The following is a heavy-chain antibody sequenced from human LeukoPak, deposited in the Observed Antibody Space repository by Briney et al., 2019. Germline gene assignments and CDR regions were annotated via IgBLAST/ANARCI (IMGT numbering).Heavy chain of an antibody. Sequence: GGSLRLSCAASGFTFSSHGMHWVRHAPGKGLEWVAFIWYDGRDENYADSVKGRFSISRDNSKNTLYLQMNSLRAEDTAVYYCANWLGSDSGYFDYWGQGTRVIVSS. D-gene: IGHD2-21*02. V-gene: IGHV3-30*02. CDR2: IWYDGRDE. CDR3: ANWLGSDSGYFDY. J-gene: IGHJ4*02. CDR1: GFTFSSHG.